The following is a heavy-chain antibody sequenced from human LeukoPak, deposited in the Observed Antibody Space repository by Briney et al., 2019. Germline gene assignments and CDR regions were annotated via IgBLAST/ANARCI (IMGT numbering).Heavy chain of an antibody. Sequence: GGSLRLSCAASGFTVSSNYMSWVRQAPGKGLEWVSVIYSGGSTYYADSVKGRFTISRDNSKNTLYLQMNSLRAEDTAVYYCARAGIVGSTTDDYWGQGTLVTASS. J-gene: IGHJ4*02. D-gene: IGHD1-26*01. CDR1: GFTVSSNY. CDR3: ARAGIVGSTTDDY. CDR2: IYSGGST. V-gene: IGHV3-53*01.